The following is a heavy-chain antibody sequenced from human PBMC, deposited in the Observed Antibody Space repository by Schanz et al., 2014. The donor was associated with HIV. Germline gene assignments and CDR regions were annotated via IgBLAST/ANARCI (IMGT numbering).Heavy chain of an antibody. CDR1: GYTFSGYY. D-gene: IGHD6-6*01. Sequence: QVHLVQSGAEVKKPGASVKVSCKASGYTFSGYYIHWVRQAPGQGLEWMGWMNPNSGVTEDAQKFQGRVTMTRDTSISTAYMELSRLRSDDTAVYYCAREGTAARQFYYYGMDVWGQGTTVTVSS. CDR2: MNPNSGVT. J-gene: IGHJ6*02. V-gene: IGHV1-2*02. CDR3: AREGTAARQFYYYGMDV.